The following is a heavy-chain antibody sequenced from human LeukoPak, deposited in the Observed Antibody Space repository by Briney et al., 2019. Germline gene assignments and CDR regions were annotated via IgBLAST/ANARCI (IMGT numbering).Heavy chain of an antibody. Sequence: SGPTLVNPTQTLTLTCTFSGFSLSTSGTCVSWIRQPPGKALDWLARIDWDEDKYYSTSLKTRLTISKDHSKSQVVLTMTNMDPVDTATYYCARIRRDSSGYYLGYYFDYWGQGTLVTVSS. J-gene: IGHJ4*02. CDR1: GFSLSTSGTC. CDR3: ARIRRDSSGYYLGYYFDY. V-gene: IGHV2-70*11. D-gene: IGHD3-22*01. CDR2: IDWDEDK.